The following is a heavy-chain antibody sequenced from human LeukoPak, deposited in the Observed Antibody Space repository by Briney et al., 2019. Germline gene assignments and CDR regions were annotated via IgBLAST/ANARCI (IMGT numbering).Heavy chain of an antibody. J-gene: IGHJ4*02. V-gene: IGHV4-39*01. D-gene: IGHD3-10*01. CDR2: IYYSGNT. CDR1: GVSISSSNSY. CDR3: ARRPYGSGNFDY. Sequence: SETLSLTCTVSGVSISSSNSYWGWIRQPPGKGLEWIGSIYYSGNTYYNASLKSQVSISIDTSKNQFSLRLTSVTAADTAVYYCARRPYGSGNFDYWGQGTLVTVSS.